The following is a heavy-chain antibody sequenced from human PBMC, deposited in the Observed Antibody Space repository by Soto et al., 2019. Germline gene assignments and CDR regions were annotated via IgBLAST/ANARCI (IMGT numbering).Heavy chain of an antibody. CDR3: ARGGGYYGSGTYPFDY. J-gene: IGHJ4*02. Sequence: QVQLVQSGAEVKKPGASVKVSCKTSGYTFSNYGIAWVRQAPGQGLEWMGWISVYNYNTNYAQKLQGRVTMTRDISTSKAYMELRSLISDDTAVYYCARGGGYYGSGTYPFDYWGQGTLVTVSS. V-gene: IGHV1-18*01. CDR2: ISVYNYNT. CDR1: GYTFSNYG. D-gene: IGHD3-10*01.